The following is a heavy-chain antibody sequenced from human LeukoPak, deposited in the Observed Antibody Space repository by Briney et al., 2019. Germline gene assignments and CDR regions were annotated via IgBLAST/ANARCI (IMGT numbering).Heavy chain of an antibody. CDR2: ISGSGDGT. D-gene: IGHD5-24*01. J-gene: IGHJ3*02. V-gene: IGHV3-23*01. Sequence: GGSLRVSCAATGFTFSSYAMSWVRQAPGKGLEWVSGISGSGDGTYYADSVKGRFTISRGNSKNTLYMQMNSLRADDTAVYYCAKRRDGYNNGAFDIWGQGTMVIVSS. CDR3: AKRRDGYNNGAFDI. CDR1: GFTFSSYA.